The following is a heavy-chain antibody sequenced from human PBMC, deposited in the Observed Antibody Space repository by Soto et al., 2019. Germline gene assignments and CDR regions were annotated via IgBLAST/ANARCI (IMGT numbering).Heavy chain of an antibody. V-gene: IGHV1-69*06. CDR2: IIPIFGTA. CDR1: GCTFSSYA. Sequence: SVKVSCKASGCTFSSYAISWVRQAPGQGLEWMGGIIPIFGTANYAQKFQGRVTITADKSTSTAYMELSSLRSEDTAVYYCARDLRVAAAGSHDAFDVWGEGTIVSVSS. CDR3: ARDLRVAAAGSHDAFDV. D-gene: IGHD6-13*01. J-gene: IGHJ3*01.